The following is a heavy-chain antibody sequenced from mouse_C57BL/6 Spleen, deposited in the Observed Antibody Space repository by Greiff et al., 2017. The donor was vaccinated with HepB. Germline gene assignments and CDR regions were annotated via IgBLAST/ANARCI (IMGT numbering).Heavy chain of an antibody. D-gene: IGHD1-1*01. CDR2: IYPGDGDT. J-gene: IGHJ2*01. CDR3: ARYSYYYGSSWDFDY. V-gene: IGHV1-80*01. Sequence: QVQLQQSGAELVKPGASVKISCKASGYAFSSYWMNWVKQRPGKGLEWIGQIYPGDGDTNYNGKFKGKATLTADKSSSTAYMQLSSLTSEDSAVYFCARYSYYYGSSWDFDYWGQGTTLTVSS. CDR1: GYAFSSYW.